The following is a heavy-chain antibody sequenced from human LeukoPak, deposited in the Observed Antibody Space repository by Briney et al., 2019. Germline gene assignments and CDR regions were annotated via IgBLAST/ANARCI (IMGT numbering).Heavy chain of an antibody. D-gene: IGHD6-19*01. V-gene: IGHV1-2*02. CDR1: GYTFTGYY. Sequence: ASVKVSCKASGYTFTGYYMHWVRQAPGQGLEWMEWINPNSGGTNYAQKFQGRVTMTRDTSISTAYMELSRLRSDDTAVYYCARAVADRGMINWFDPWGQGTLATVSS. CDR3: ARAVADRGMINWFDP. CDR2: INPNSGGT. J-gene: IGHJ5*02.